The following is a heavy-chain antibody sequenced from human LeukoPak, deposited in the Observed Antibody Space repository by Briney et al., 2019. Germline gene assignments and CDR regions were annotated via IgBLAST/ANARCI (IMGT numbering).Heavy chain of an antibody. V-gene: IGHV3-7*01. D-gene: IGHD4-17*01. Sequence: GGSLRLSCAASGFTFSTYWMTWVRQAPGEGLEWIANIKPEGSEKYYVDSVKGRFTISRDNAKNSLYLQLNSLRAEDTAMYYCARDDYGDYFFDFWGQGTLVTVSS. CDR2: IKPEGSEK. CDR3: ARDDYGDYFFDF. J-gene: IGHJ4*02. CDR1: GFTFSTYW.